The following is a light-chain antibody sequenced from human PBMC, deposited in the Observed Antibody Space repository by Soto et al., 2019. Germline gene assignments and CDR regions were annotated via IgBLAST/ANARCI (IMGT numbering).Light chain of an antibody. J-gene: IGKJ4*01. CDR3: QPYNNWPLT. Sequence: VMMESPGTLSFSPGEGATLSCRASQGIGDTLAWYQHKPGQTPRLLIYDTSTRATGVPTRFSGSRSGAEFTLTINSLQSEDFAVYYCQPYNNWPLTFGGGTKVDIK. V-gene: IGKV3-15*01. CDR2: DTS. CDR1: QGIGDT.